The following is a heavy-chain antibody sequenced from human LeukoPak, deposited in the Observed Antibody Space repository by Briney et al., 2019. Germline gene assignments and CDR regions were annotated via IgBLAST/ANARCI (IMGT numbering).Heavy chain of an antibody. CDR1: GFTFSNAW. CDR2: IKSITDGGTT. Sequence: KPGGSLRLSCAASGFTFSNAWMSWVRQAPGKGLEWVGRIKSITDGGTTDYAAPVKGRFTISRDDSKNTLYLQMNSLKTEDTAVYYCTTGTIGLYYYGSGSHQGFDYWGQGTLVTVSS. CDR3: TTGTIGLYYYGSGSHQGFDY. V-gene: IGHV3-15*01. D-gene: IGHD3-10*01. J-gene: IGHJ4*02.